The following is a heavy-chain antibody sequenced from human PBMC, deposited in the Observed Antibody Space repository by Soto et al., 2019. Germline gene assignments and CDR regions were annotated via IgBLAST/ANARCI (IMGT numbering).Heavy chain of an antibody. CDR3: ADSQRGPRDF. V-gene: IGHV2-5*02. CDR1: GFSLSTSGVA. D-gene: IGHD5-12*01. CDR2: IYWDDYR. J-gene: IGHJ4*02. Sequence: QITLKESGPMLVRPTQTLTLTCTFSGFSLSTSGVAVAWIRQPPGEALEWLALIYWDDYRRYNSSLKSRLTITRDSSKDQVVLTMTNMDPMDTATYFCADSQRGPRDFWGPGILVTVSS.